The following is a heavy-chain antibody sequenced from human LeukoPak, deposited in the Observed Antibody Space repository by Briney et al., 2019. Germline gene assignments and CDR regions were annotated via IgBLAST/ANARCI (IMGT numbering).Heavy chain of an antibody. CDR2: IYYSGST. J-gene: IGHJ4*02. CDR3: ARVAAAANFDY. CDR1: GGSISSGGYY. Sequence: PSQILSLTCTVSGGSISSGGYYWSWIRQHPGKGLEWIGYIYYSGSTYYNPSLKSRVTISVDTSKNQFSLKLSSVTAADTAVYYCARVAAAANFDYWGQGTLVTVSS. D-gene: IGHD6-13*01. V-gene: IGHV4-31*03.